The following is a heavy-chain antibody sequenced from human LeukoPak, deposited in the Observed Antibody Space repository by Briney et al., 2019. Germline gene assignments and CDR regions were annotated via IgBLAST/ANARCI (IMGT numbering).Heavy chain of an antibody. V-gene: IGHV3-7*01. CDR2: IKQDGSEK. Sequence: SGGSLRLSCAASGFTFSSYWMSWVRQAPGKGLAWVANIKQDGSEKYYVDSVKGRFTISRDNAKNSLYLQMNSLRAEDTAVYYCAREGAAANYYGMDVWGQGTTVTVSS. CDR3: AREGAAANYYGMDV. CDR1: GFTFSSYW. D-gene: IGHD6-13*01. J-gene: IGHJ6*02.